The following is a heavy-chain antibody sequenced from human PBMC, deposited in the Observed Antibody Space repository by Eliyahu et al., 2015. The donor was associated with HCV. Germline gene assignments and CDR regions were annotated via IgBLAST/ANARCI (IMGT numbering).Heavy chain of an antibody. CDR2: ISTSGGTT. V-gene: IGHV3-23*01. J-gene: IGHJ4*02. CDR3: AKGGGSYNLDY. D-gene: IGHD1-26*01. Sequence: EVQLLESGGGLVQPGGSLXXSCVXXGFTFKNYXMCWVRQAPGKGLEWVSSISTSGGTTYYADSVKGRFTTSRDNSKNTLYLQMNSLRSEDTALYFCAKGGGSYNLDYWGQGSLVIVSS. CDR1: GFTFKNYX.